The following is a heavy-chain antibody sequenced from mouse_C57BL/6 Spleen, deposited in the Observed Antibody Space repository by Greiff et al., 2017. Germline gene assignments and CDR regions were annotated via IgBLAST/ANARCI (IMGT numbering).Heavy chain of an antibody. CDR3: ARDHYGNYPAWFAY. V-gene: IGHV1-85*01. CDR1: GYTFTSYD. D-gene: IGHD2-1*01. Sequence: QVQLQQSGPELVKPGASVKLSCKASGYTFTSYDINWVKQRPGQGLEWIGWIYPRDGSTKYNEKFKGKATLTVDTSSSTAYMELHSLTSEDSAVYFCARDHYGNYPAWFAYWGQGTLVTVSA. J-gene: IGHJ3*01. CDR2: IYPRDGST.